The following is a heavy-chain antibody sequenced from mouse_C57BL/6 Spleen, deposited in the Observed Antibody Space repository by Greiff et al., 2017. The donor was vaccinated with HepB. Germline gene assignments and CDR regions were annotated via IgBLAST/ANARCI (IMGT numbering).Heavy chain of an antibody. CDR1: GYAFSSYW. CDR2: IYPGDGDT. J-gene: IGHJ2*01. Sequence: QVHVKQSGAELVKPGASVKISCKASGYAFSSYWMNWVKQRPGKGLEWIGQIYPGDGDTNYNGKFKGKATLTADKSSSTAYMQLSSLTSEDSAVYFCAREAVTYDGLREDYWGQGTTLTVSS. CDR3: AREAVTYDGLREDY. V-gene: IGHV1-80*01. D-gene: IGHD2-3*01.